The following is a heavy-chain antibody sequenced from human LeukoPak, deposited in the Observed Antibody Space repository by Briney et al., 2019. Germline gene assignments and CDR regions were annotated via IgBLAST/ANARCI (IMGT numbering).Heavy chain of an antibody. CDR3: ARNPYTDRYYYYYMDV. V-gene: IGHV4-34*01. J-gene: IGHJ6*03. CDR2: INHSGST. D-gene: IGHD2-2*02. CDR1: GGSLSGYY. Sequence: PSETLSLTCAVYGGSLSGYYWSWIRQPPGKGLEWIGEINHSGSTNYNPSLKSRVTISVDTSKNQFSLKLSSVTAADTAVYYCARNPYTDRYYYYYMDVWGKGTTVTVSS.